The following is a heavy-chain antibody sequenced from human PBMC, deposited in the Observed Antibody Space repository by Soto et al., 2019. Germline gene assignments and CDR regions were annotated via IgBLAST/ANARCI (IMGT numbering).Heavy chain of an antibody. CDR1: GFTFSSCA. CDR3: ARESEDLTSNFDY. CDR2: ISSTTNYI. J-gene: IGHJ4*02. Sequence: GGSLRLSFAASGFTFSSCAMHWVRQAPGQGLEWVSSISSTTNYIYDGDSMKGRFTISRDNAKNSLYLEMNSLRAEDTAVYYCARESEDLTSNFDYWGQGTLVTVSS. V-gene: IGHV3-21*06.